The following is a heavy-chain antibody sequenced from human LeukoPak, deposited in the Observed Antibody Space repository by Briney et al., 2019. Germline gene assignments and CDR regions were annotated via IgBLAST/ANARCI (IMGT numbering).Heavy chain of an antibody. V-gene: IGHV3-74*01. CDR1: GFTFSSYW. CDR3: ARTGIAARATVWFDP. Sequence: GGSLRLSCAASGFTFSSYWMHWVRQAPGKGLVWVSHINSDGSSTNYADSVKDRFTISRDNAKNTLYLQMNSLRAEDTAVYYCARTGIAARATVWFDPWGQGTLVTVSS. CDR2: INSDGSST. D-gene: IGHD6-6*01. J-gene: IGHJ5*02.